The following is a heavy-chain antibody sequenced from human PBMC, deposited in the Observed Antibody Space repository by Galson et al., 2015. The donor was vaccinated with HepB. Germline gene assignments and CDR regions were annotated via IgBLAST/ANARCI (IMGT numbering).Heavy chain of an antibody. CDR1: GFTFSSYG. V-gene: IGHV3-48*02. CDR2: INRDSSII. CDR3: ARGCSSTSCYV. D-gene: IGHD2-2*01. J-gene: IGHJ6*02. Sequence: SLRLSCAASGFTFSSYGMNWVRQAPGKGLEWVSYINRDSSIINYADSVKGRFTISRDKAKNSLYLQMNSLRDDDTAVYYCARGCSSTSCYVWGQGTTVTVSS.